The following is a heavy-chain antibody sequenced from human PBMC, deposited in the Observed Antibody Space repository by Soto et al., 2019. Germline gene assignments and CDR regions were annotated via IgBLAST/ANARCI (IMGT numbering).Heavy chain of an antibody. CDR2: ISSSSSYI. CDR3: ARDHPQKGFDY. Sequence: GGSLRLSCAASGFTFSSYSMNWVRQAPGKGLEWVSSISSSSSYIYYADSVKGRFTISRDNAKNSLYLQMNSLRAGDTAVYYCARDHPQKGFDYWGQGTLVTVSS. CDR1: GFTFSSYS. J-gene: IGHJ4*02. V-gene: IGHV3-21*01.